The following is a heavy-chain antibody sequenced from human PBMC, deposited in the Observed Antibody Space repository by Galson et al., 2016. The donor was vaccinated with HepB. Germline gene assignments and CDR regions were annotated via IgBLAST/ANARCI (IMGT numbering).Heavy chain of an antibody. V-gene: IGHV3-64*01. D-gene: IGHD1-1*01. CDR1: GFTFNNYA. J-gene: IGHJ4*02. CDR2: ISSNGGVT. CDR3: ARVLWM. Sequence: SLRLSCAASGFTFNNYAMHWVRQAPGKGLEYVSAISSNGGVTYYANYVKGRFSISRDNSKNPLFLQMGSLRGEGTAVYNCARVLWMGGQGPLVTVSS.